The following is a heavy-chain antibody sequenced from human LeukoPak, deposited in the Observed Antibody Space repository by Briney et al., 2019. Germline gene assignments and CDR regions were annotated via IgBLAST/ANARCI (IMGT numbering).Heavy chain of an antibody. CDR2: ISWNSGSI. D-gene: IGHD3-22*01. CDR3: AKDIASYDSSGLHG. V-gene: IGHV3-9*03. J-gene: IGHJ4*02. CDR1: GFTFDDYA. Sequence: PGGSLRLSCAASGFTFDDYAMHWVRQAPGKGLEWVSGISWNSGSIGYADSVKGRFTISRDNAKNSLYLQMNSLRAEDMALYYCAKDIASYDSSGLHGWGQGTLVTVSS.